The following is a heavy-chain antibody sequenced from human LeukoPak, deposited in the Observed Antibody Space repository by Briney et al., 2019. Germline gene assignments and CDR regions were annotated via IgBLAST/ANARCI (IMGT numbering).Heavy chain of an antibody. CDR1: GFTFSTYG. V-gene: IGHV3-30*18. CDR2: ISYDGSNK. Sequence: GGSLRLSCAASGFTFSTYGMHWVRQAPGKGLEWEAVISYDGSNKYYADSVKGRFTISRDNSKNTLYPQMNSLRAEDTAVYYCAKDGYNYYGMDVWGQGTTVTVSS. J-gene: IGHJ6*02. CDR3: AKDGYNYYGMDV.